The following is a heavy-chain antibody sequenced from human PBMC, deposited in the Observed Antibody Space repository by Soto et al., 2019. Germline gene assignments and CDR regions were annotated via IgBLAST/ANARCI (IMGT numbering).Heavy chain of an antibody. D-gene: IGHD6-13*01. V-gene: IGHV3-15*01. CDR1: GFTFSNAW. Sequence: GSLRLSCAASGFTFSNAWMSWVRQAPGKGLEWVGRIKSKTDGGTTDYAAPVKGRFTISRDDSKNTLYLQMNSLKTEDTAVYYCTTGGAAAGYYYYGMDVWGQGTTVTVSS. CDR2: IKSKTDGGTT. J-gene: IGHJ6*02. CDR3: TTGGAAAGYYYYGMDV.